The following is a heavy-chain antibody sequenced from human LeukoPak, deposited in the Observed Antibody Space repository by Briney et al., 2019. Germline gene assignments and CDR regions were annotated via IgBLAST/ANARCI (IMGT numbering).Heavy chain of an antibody. CDR3: ARGDSSGYYYPVDRNDAFDI. CDR1: GGSISSYY. Sequence: SETLSLTCTVSGGSISSYYWSWIRQPPGKGLEWIGYIYYSGSTNYNPSLKSRVTISVDTSKNQFSLKLSSVTAADTAVYYCARGDSSGYYYPVDRNDAFDIWGQGTMVTVSS. J-gene: IGHJ3*02. CDR2: IYYSGST. V-gene: IGHV4-59*01. D-gene: IGHD3-22*01.